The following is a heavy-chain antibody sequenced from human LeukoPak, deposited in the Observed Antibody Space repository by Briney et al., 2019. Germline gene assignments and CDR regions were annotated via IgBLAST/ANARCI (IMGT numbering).Heavy chain of an antibody. D-gene: IGHD3-22*01. CDR1: GASINSYY. CDR3: ARDDSSALGY. CDR2: IYYSGST. Sequence: SSETLSLTCIVSGASINSYYWSWIRQPPGKGLEWIGYIYYSGSTNYNPSLKSRVTISVDTSKNQFSLKLSSVTAADTAVYYCARDDSSALGYWGQGTLVTVSS. V-gene: IGHV4-59*01. J-gene: IGHJ4*02.